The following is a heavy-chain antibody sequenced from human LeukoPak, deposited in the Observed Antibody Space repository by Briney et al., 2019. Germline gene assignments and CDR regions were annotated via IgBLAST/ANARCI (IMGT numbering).Heavy chain of an antibody. D-gene: IGHD3-22*01. V-gene: IGHV3-48*01. J-gene: IGHJ4*02. Sequence: PGGSLRLSCAASGFTFSSYSMNWFRQAPGKGLEWVSYISSSSSTIYYADSVKGRFTISRDNSKNTLYLQMNSLRAEDTAVFYCAKVATKGNYYDSSGYSLDYWGQGTLVTVSS. CDR2: ISSSSSTI. CDR1: GFTFSSYS. CDR3: AKVATKGNYYDSSGYSLDY.